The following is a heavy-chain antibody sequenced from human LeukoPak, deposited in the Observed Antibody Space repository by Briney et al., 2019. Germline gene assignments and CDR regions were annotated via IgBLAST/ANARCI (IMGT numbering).Heavy chain of an antibody. V-gene: IGHV4-39*07. J-gene: IGHJ6*03. CDR3: ARGYYYYYYMDV. Sequence: SETLSLTCTVSGGSISSSIYYWGWIRQPPGKGLEWIGSIYYSGSTYYNPSLKSRVTISVDTSKNQFSLKLSSVTAADTAVYYCARGYYYYYYMDVWGKGTTVTVSS. CDR1: GGSISSSIYY. CDR2: IYYSGST.